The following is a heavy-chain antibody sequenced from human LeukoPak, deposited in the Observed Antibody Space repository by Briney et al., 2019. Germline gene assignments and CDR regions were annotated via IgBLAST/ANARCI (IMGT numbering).Heavy chain of an antibody. CDR1: GFTVSSNY. Sequence: PGGSLRLSCAASGFTVSSNYMSWVRQAPGKGLEWVSVIYSGGSTYYADSVKGRFTISRDNSKNTLYLQMNSLRAEDTAVYYCARGVPDYDILTGYYNRGLGYWGQGTLVTVSS. CDR2: IYSGGST. V-gene: IGHV3-66*02. D-gene: IGHD3-9*01. CDR3: ARGVPDYDILTGYYNRGLGY. J-gene: IGHJ4*02.